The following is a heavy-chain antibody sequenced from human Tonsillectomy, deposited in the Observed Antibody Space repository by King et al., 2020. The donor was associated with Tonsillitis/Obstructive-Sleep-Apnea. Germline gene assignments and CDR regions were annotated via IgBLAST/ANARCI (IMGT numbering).Heavy chain of an antibody. CDR3: ARGEGGSYYYYYYGMDV. V-gene: IGHV4-31*01. Sequence: QLQESGPGLVKPSQTLSLTCTVSGGSISSGGYYWSWIRQHPGKGLAWIGYIYYSGSTYYNPSLKSQVTISVDTSKNQFSLKLSSVTAADTAVYYCARGEGGSYYYYYYGMDVWGQGTTVTVSS. CDR1: GGSISSGGYY. CDR2: IYYSGST. J-gene: IGHJ6*02. D-gene: IGHD1-26*01.